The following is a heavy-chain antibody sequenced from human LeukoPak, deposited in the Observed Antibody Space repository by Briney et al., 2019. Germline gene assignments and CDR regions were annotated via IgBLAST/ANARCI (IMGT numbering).Heavy chain of an antibody. Sequence: GASVKVSCKASGYTFTGYYTHWVRQAPGQGLEWMGWINPNSGGTNYAQKFQGRVTMTRDTSISTAYMELSRLRSDDTAVYYCARNGGAVAGTYYYYGMDVWGQGTTVTVSS. CDR2: INPNSGGT. CDR3: ARNGGAVAGTYYYYGMDV. J-gene: IGHJ6*02. D-gene: IGHD6-19*01. V-gene: IGHV1-2*02. CDR1: GYTFTGYY.